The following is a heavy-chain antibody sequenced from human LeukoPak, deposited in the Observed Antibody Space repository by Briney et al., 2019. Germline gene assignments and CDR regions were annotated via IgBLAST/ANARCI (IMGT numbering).Heavy chain of an antibody. CDR3: ARQKSGYDFGDFDY. CDR2: INHSGST. CDR1: GGSFSGYY. V-gene: IGHV4-34*01. D-gene: IGHD5-12*01. Sequence: SETLSLTCAVYGGSFSGYYWSWIRQPPGKGLEWIGEINHSGSTNYNPSLKSRVTISVDTSKNQFSLKLSSVTAADTAVYYCARQKSGYDFGDFDYWGQGTLVTVSS. J-gene: IGHJ4*02.